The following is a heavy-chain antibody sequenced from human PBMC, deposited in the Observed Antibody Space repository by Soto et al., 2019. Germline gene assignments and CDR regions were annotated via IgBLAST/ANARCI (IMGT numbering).Heavy chain of an antibody. CDR3: ARDTYYGDYCDY. D-gene: IGHD4-17*01. J-gene: IGHJ4*02. Sequence: SETLSLTCAVYGGSFSGYYWSWIRQPPGKGLEWIGEINHSGSTNYNPSLKSRVTISVDTSKNQFSLKLSSVTAADTAVYYCARDTYYGDYCDYWGQGTLVTVSS. V-gene: IGHV4-34*01. CDR1: GGSFSGYY. CDR2: INHSGST.